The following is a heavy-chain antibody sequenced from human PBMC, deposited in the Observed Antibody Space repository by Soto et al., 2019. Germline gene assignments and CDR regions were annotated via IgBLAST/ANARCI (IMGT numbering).Heavy chain of an antibody. CDR3: ARCDVCYPGGDDAFDL. V-gene: IGHV1-69*01. D-gene: IGHD2-21*02. J-gene: IGHJ3*01. CDR1: GGTFSSHA. Sequence: QVQLVQSGAEVKKPGSSVKVSCKTSGGTFSSHALTWLRQAPGQGLEWMGGIIPMFGTTYTSQKFQGRVEISADETTSKLELSSLRSEDTAVYFCARCDVCYPGGDDAFDLWGQGTTVIVSS. CDR2: IIPMFGTT.